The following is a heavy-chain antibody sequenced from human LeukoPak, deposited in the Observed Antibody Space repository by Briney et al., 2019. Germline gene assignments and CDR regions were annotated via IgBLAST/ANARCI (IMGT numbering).Heavy chain of an antibody. CDR3: ARDQGVYYDSTGYVFDN. Sequence: ASVKVSCKASGYIFNNFGVAWVRQAPGQGLEWMGWINAYNGKTRYAENFQGRVTLTTDTSTSTAYMELRNLRSDDTALYYCARDQGVYYDSTGYVFDNWGQGTLVTVSS. CDR1: GYIFNNFG. V-gene: IGHV1-18*01. CDR2: INAYNGKT. J-gene: IGHJ4*02. D-gene: IGHD3-22*01.